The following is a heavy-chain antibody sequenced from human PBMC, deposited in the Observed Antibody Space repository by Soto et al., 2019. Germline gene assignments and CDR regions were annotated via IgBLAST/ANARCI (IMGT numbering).Heavy chain of an antibody. CDR2: ITGGNT. J-gene: IGHJ4*02. D-gene: IGHD3-3*01. Sequence: EVQLLESGGGLIQPGGPLRLSCKASGFTLGTYGMGWFRQAPGKGLEWVSTITGGNTYYAASVRGRFTISRDNYKNTLYLQMSSLRAEDTALYYCAKDKERGGYDSDFDSWGQGTLVTVSS. CDR1: GFTLGTYG. CDR3: AKDKERGGYDSDFDS. V-gene: IGHV3-23*01.